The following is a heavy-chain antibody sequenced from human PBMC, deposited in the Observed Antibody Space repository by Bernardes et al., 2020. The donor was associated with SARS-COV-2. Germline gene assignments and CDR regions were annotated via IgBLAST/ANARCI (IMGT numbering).Heavy chain of an antibody. J-gene: IGHJ3*01. CDR2: INHSGST. D-gene: IGHD3-22*01. CDR3: ARFPMYYSDTTSGFDF. V-gene: IGHV4-34*01. CDR1: GGSFSGYY. Sequence: SETLSLTCAVHGGSFSGYYWSWIRQPPGKGLEWIGEINHSGSTNYNPSLKSRVTMSIDMSKNQFSLKLKSVTAADMAVYYCARFPMYYSDTTSGFDFRGQGTTVTVSS.